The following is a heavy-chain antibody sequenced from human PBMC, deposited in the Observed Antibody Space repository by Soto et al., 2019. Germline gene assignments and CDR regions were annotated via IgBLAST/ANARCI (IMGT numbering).Heavy chain of an antibody. D-gene: IGHD6-6*01. CDR3: ARDFGIAARPSYYYYYMDV. Sequence: GGSLRLSCAASGFTFSSYGMHWVRQAPGKGLEWVAVIWNDGSNKYYADSVKGRFTISRDNSKNTLYLQMNSLRAEGTGEYNCARDFGIAARPSYYYYYMDVWGKGTTVTVSS. J-gene: IGHJ6*03. V-gene: IGHV3-33*08. CDR1: GFTFSSYG. CDR2: IWNDGSNK.